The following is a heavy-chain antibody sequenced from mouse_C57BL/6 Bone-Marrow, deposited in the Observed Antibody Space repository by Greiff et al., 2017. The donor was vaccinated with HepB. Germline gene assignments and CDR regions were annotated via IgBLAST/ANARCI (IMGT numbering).Heavy chain of an antibody. CDR1: GYTFTSYT. J-gene: IGHJ4*01. V-gene: IGHV1-4*01. Sequence: QVQLQQSGAELARPGASVKMSCKASGYTFTSYTMHWVKQRPGQGLEWIGYINPSSGYTKYNQKFKDKATLTADKSSSTAYMQMSSLTSEDSAVYYCARSDYYGMAYWGQGTSVTVSS. CDR3: ARSDYYGMAY. CDR2: INPSSGYT.